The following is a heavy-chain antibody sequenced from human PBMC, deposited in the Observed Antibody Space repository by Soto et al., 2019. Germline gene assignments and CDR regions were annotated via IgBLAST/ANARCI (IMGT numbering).Heavy chain of an antibody. D-gene: IGHD3-16*01. J-gene: IGHJ4*02. CDR2: ISSTGHIT. CDR1: GFTFSNYD. V-gene: IGHV3-64D*06. CDR3: ARAYEGDYFDY. Sequence: GGSLRLSCSASGFTFSNYDMVWVRQAPGKGLEYISAISSTGHITYYADSVKGRFTISRDNSKNTLSLQMSSLRGDDTAMYYCARAYEGDYFDYWGQGTLVTVSS.